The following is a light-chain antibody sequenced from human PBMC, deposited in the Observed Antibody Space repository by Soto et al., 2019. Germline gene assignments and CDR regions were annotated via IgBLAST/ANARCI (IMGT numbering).Light chain of an antibody. J-gene: IGKJ1*01. CDR3: QHYNSYSEA. Sequence: DIQMTQSPSTLSGSVGDRVTITCRASQTISSWLAWYQQKPGKAPKLLIYKASTLKSGVPSRFSGSGSATEFTLTISSLQPDDLVTYYCQHYNSYSEAFGQGTKVELK. CDR1: QTISSW. CDR2: KAS. V-gene: IGKV1-5*03.